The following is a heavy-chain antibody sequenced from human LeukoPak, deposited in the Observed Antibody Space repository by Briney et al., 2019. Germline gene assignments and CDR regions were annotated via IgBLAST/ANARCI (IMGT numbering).Heavy chain of an antibody. D-gene: IGHD3-9*01. CDR3: ARVLTGYYFDY. V-gene: IGHV1-18*01. CDR1: GYTFTSYG. CDR2: ISAYHGNT. Sequence: GASVKVSCKASGYTFTSYGISWVRQAPGQGLEWMGWISAYHGNTNYAQKLQGRVTMTTDTSTSTAYMELRSLRSADTAVYYCARVLTGYYFDYWGQGTLVTVSS. J-gene: IGHJ4*02.